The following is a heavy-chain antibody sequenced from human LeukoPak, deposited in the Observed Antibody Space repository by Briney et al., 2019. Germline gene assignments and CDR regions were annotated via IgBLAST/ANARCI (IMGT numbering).Heavy chain of an antibody. CDR1: GFTFSSHW. CDR2: VKSDGRST. V-gene: IGHV3-74*03. D-gene: IGHD1-26*01. CDR3: ARANSGAYWDYFEN. J-gene: IGHJ4*02. Sequence: PGGSPRLSCAASGFTFSSHWMHWVRQAPGKGLVGVSGVKSDGRSTMYADSVKGRFTISRDNAKNTLYLQLNSLRAEDTAVYYCARANSGAYWDYFENWGQGTQVTVSS.